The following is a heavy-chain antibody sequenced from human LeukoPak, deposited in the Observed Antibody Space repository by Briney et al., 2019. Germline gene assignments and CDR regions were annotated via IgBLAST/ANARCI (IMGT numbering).Heavy chain of an antibody. D-gene: IGHD3-9*01. Sequence: GASLRLSCAASGFTFTNYAMSWVRQAPGKGLEWVSAIVGSGVSTYYADSVKGRFTISRDNSNDTLYLQMNSLRAEDTAVYYCAKWGDYDVLTGYYDSDYWGQGTRVTVSS. CDR2: IVGSGVST. CDR1: GFTFTNYA. V-gene: IGHV3-23*01. CDR3: AKWGDYDVLTGYYDSDY. J-gene: IGHJ4*02.